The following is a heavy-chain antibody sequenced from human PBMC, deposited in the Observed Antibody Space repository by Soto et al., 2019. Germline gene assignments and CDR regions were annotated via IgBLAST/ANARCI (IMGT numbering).Heavy chain of an antibody. CDR3: ARGRGSTSWYYFDY. CDR1: GNTFTSYD. CDR2: MRPNSGTT. D-gene: IGHD6-13*01. Sequence: GASVKVSCKTSGNTFTSYDMNWVRQAPGQGLEWMGWMRPNSGTTGYAGKCQGRVSMTRNTSISTAYMELSGLTSEDTAVYYCARGRGSTSWYYFDYWGQGTQVTAPQ. J-gene: IGHJ4*02. V-gene: IGHV1-8*01.